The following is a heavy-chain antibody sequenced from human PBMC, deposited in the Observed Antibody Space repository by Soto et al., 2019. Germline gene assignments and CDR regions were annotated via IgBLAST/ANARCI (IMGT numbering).Heavy chain of an antibody. Sequence: GGSLRLSCAASGFTFSSYSMNWVRQAPGKGLEWVSSISSSSSYVYYADSVKGRFTISRDNDKNSLYLQINSLRAEDTAVYYCARESCSSASCYYGMDVWRQGPTVTVSS. CDR3: ARESCSSASCYYGMDV. CDR1: GFTFSSYS. D-gene: IGHD2-2*01. CDR2: ISSSSSYV. V-gene: IGHV3-21*01. J-gene: IGHJ6*02.